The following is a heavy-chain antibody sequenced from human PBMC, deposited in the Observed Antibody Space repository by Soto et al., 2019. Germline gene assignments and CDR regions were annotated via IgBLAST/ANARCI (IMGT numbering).Heavy chain of an antibody. Sequence: ASVKVSCKASGYTFTSYGISWVRQAPGQGLEWMGWISAYNGNTNYAQKLQGRVTMTTDTSTSTAYMELRSLRSDDTAVNYCARDYSNYGQFYYYYGMDVWGQGTTVTVSS. J-gene: IGHJ6*02. CDR1: GYTFTSYG. CDR2: ISAYNGNT. CDR3: ARDYSNYGQFYYYYGMDV. V-gene: IGHV1-18*01. D-gene: IGHD4-4*01.